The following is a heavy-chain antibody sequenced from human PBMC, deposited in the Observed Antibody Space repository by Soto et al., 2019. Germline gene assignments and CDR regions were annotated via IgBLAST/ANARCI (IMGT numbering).Heavy chain of an antibody. Sequence: SETLSLTCAVYGGSFSGYYWSWIRQPPGKGLEWIGEINHSGSTNYNPSLKSRVTISVDTSKNQFSLKLSFVTAADTAVYYWARERAALRTGKVYYGSGRPPSFYMDVWGKGTTVTVSS. J-gene: IGHJ6*03. CDR3: ARERAALRTGKVYYGSGRPPSFYMDV. D-gene: IGHD3-10*01. CDR1: GGSFSGYY. V-gene: IGHV4-34*01. CDR2: INHSGST.